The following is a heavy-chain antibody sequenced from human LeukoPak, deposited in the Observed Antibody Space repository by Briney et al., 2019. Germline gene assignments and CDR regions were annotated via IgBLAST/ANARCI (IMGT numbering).Heavy chain of an antibody. D-gene: IGHD3-22*01. CDR1: GGSISSSSYY. CDR3: ARQYCYDRQKDY. V-gene: IGHV4-39*01. CDR2: IYYSGST. Sequence: PSETLSLTCTVSGGSISSSSYYWGWIRQPPGKGLEWIGSIYYSGSTYYNPSLKSRVTIPVDTSKNQFSLKLSSVTAADTAVYYCARQYCYDRQKDYWGQGTLVTVSS. J-gene: IGHJ4*02.